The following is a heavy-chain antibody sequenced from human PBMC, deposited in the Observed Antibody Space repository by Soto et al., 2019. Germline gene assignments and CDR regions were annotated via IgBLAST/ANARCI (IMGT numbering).Heavy chain of an antibody. J-gene: IGHJ4*02. CDR3: ARDSSGRSKPAYYFDY. CDR1: GFTFSNYG. Sequence: QVQLVESGGGVVQPGRSLRLSCAASGFTFSNYGMHWVRQAPGKGLEWVAVIWYDGSNIKYADSVKGRFTISRDNFRNTLYLQINSLRVEETGLYYCARDSSGRSKPAYYFDYWGRGTLVTVSS. D-gene: IGHD3-22*01. V-gene: IGHV3-33*01. CDR2: IWYDGSNI.